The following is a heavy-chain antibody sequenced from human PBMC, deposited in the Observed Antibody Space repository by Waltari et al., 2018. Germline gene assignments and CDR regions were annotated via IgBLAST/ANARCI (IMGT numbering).Heavy chain of an antibody. CDR2: IWYDGSYK. Sequence: QVQLVESGGGVVQPGRSLRLSCAASGFTFSRSARHWVRQAPGKGVEWVAVIWYDGSYKFYADSVKGRFSISRDNPKNTLHLQMDSLRAEDSAIYYCAKDGSASRLVRYYLDSWGPGTLVTVSS. V-gene: IGHV3-33*06. CDR3: AKDGSASRLVRYYLDS. CDR1: GFTFSRSA. D-gene: IGHD2-8*02. J-gene: IGHJ4*02.